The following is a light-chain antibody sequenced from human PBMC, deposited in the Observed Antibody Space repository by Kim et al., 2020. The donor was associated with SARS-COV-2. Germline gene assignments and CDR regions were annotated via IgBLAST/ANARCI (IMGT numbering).Light chain of an antibody. CDR1: QSVSSY. J-gene: IGKJ1*01. Sequence: ASVGDTVTLTCRGSQSVSSYLNWYQQKPGKAPNLLIYAASSLHSGVPSRFSGSGSGTDFALTISSLQPEDFATYYCQQGYTTPGSFGQGTKVEIK. CDR2: AAS. CDR3: QQGYTTPGS. V-gene: IGKV1-39*01.